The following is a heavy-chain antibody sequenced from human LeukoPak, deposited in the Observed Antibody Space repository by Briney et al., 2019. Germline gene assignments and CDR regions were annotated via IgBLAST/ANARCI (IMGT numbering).Heavy chain of an antibody. J-gene: IGHJ4*02. V-gene: IGHV3-30*04. CDR1: GFTFSSYA. CDR3: ARGWYYFDY. Sequence: GGSLRLSCAASGFTFSSYAMHWDRQAPGKGLEWVAVISYDGSNKYYADSVKGRFTISRDNSKNTLYLQMNSLRAEDTAVYYCARGWYYFDYWGQGTLVTVSS. D-gene: IGHD6-19*01. CDR2: ISYDGSNK.